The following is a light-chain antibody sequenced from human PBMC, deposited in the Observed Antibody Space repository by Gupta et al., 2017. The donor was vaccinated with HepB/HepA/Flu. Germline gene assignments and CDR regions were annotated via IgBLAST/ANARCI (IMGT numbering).Light chain of an antibody. J-gene: IGKJ1*01. CDR1: QSIGNY. CDR3: QQYNDWPPNT. Sequence: EIVVTQSAATLSVSPGERVTLSCRTSQSIGNYLAWYQHKPGQAPRLLISRVSSRATGVPTRFSGSGSGTDFTLTISSLQSEDFAVYYCQQYNDWPPNTFGPGTKVEI. V-gene: IGKV3-15*01. CDR2: RVS.